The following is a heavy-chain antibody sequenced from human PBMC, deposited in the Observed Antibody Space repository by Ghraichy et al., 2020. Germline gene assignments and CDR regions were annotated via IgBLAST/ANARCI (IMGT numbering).Heavy chain of an antibody. J-gene: IGHJ4*02. D-gene: IGHD1-1*01. CDR3: ASGALQVERGRLDY. CDR1: GGSISSCY. Sequence: SETLSLTCTVSGGSISSCYWSWSWQRPRTGLELMGYSYYSGSTNYNAYLKSPVTISVDTDKYQFSLKLSSVTAADTAVYYCASGALQVERGRLDYWGQGTLVTVSS. V-gene: IGHV4-59*13. CDR2: SYYSGST.